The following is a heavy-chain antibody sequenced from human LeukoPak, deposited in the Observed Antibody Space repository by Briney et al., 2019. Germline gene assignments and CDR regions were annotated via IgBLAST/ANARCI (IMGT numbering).Heavy chain of an antibody. CDR2: IRYDGSNK. CDR3: AKDGVGATWGGWDY. Sequence: GGSLRLSCAASGFTFSSYGMHWVRQAPGKGLEWVAFIRYDGSNKYYADSVKGRFTISRDNSKNTLYLQMNSLRAADTAVYYCAKDGVGATWGGWDYWGQGTLVTVSS. V-gene: IGHV3-30*02. J-gene: IGHJ4*02. CDR1: GFTFSSYG. D-gene: IGHD1-26*01.